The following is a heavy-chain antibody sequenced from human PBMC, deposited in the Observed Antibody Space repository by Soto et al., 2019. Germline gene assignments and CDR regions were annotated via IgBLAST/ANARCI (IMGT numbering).Heavy chain of an antibody. CDR3: AKDYGSSWYLYYFDY. CDR1: GFTFDDYA. CDR2: ISWNSGSI. V-gene: IGHV3-9*01. Sequence: EVQLVESGGGLVQPGRSLRLSCAASGFTFDDYAMHWVRQAPGKGLGWVSGISWNSGSIGYADSVKGRFTISRDNAKNSLYLQMNSLRAEDTALYYCAKDYGSSWYLYYFDYWGQGTLVTVSS. D-gene: IGHD6-13*01. J-gene: IGHJ4*02.